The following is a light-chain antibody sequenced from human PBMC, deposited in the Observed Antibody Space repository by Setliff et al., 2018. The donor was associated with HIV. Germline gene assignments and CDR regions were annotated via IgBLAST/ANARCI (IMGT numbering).Light chain of an antibody. CDR2: EDN. Sequence: NFMLTQPHYVSESPGKTATISCTRSSGSIDANYVQWYQQRPGGSPTTLIYEDNQRPSGVPDRFSGSIDKSSNSASLSISGLKTEDEADYYCHSYDSRTEVFGSGTKVTV. J-gene: IGLJ1*01. CDR1: SGSIDANY. CDR3: HSYDSRTEV. V-gene: IGLV6-57*01.